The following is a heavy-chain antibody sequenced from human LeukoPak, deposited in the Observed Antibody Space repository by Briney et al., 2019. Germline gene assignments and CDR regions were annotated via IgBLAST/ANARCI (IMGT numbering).Heavy chain of an antibody. CDR1: GFSFSPYS. CDR2: ISSRSDYI. Sequence: GGALRLSCAASGFSFSPYSMNWVRQAPAKGLEWVSSISSRSDYIYYADSVKGRFTISRDNAKNSLYLQMNSLRAEDTAVYYCARDSSWYDYWGQGTLVTVSS. D-gene: IGHD6-13*01. V-gene: IGHV3-21*01. J-gene: IGHJ4*02. CDR3: ARDSSWYDY.